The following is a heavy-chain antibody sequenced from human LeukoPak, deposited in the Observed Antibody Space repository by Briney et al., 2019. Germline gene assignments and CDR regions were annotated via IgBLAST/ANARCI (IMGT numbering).Heavy chain of an antibody. CDR2: ISYTGTT. CDR3: AGLNIVPSGGYGNWFDP. V-gene: IGHV4-59*08. J-gene: IGHJ5*02. Sequence: PSQTLSLTCSLSSGSLASYYWGWVRQPPGKGLEWMGYISYTGTTVYNASLKGRLTLSIDTSKNQFSLSLNSVTAADTAFSYCAGLNIVPSGGYGNWFDPWGRGTLVTVS. D-gene: IGHD6-19*01. CDR1: SGSLASYY.